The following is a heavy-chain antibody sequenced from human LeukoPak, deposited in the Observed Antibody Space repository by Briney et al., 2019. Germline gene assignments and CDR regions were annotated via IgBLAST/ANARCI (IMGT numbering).Heavy chain of an antibody. D-gene: IGHD3-10*01. V-gene: IGHV1-69*04. CDR1: GGTFSRYA. Sequence: SVKVSCKASGGTFSRYAISWVRQAPGQGLEWRGRIIPILGIANYAQKFQGRVTITADKSTSTAYMELSSLRAEDTAVYYCAIPADGSGPGFDYWGQGTLVTVSS. CDR2: IIPILGIA. J-gene: IGHJ4*02. CDR3: AIPADGSGPGFDY.